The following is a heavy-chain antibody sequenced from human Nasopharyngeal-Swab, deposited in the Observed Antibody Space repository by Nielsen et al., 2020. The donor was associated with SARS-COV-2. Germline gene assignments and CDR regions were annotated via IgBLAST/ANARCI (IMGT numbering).Heavy chain of an antibody. CDR2: ISYDGSNK. CDR3: ARDVRWVVAATPQYYYYYMDV. CDR1: GFTFSSSG. J-gene: IGHJ6*03. V-gene: IGHV3-30*03. D-gene: IGHD2-15*01. Sequence: GESLKTSCAASGFTFSSSGMHWVRQAPGKGLEWVAVISYDGSNKYYADSVKGRFTTSRDNSKNTLYLPMNSLRAEDTAVYYCARDVRWVVAATPQYYYYYMDVWGKGTTVTVSS.